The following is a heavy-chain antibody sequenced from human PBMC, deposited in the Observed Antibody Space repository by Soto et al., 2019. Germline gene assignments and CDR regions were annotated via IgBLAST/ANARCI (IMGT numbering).Heavy chain of an antibody. CDR2: VSSSGNT. CDR3: ARAQLFDS. D-gene: IGHD2-2*01. J-gene: IGHJ4*02. V-gene: IGHV4-61*01. CDR1: GGSVSSGTSF. Sequence: SETLSLTCTVSGGSVSSGTSFWSWVRQPPGMGLELIGYVSSSGNTNYNPSLKSRVTISLDTSKNQVSLNLRSVTAADTAVYYCARAQLFDSWGQGILVT.